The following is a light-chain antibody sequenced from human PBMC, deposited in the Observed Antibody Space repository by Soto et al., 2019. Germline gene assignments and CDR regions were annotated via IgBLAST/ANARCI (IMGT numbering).Light chain of an antibody. V-gene: IGKV3-15*01. CDR2: GAS. CDR3: QQYNNGPPMA. CDR1: QSVSSN. Sequence: EIVMTQSPATLSVSPGERATLSCRASQSVSSNLAWYQQKPGQAPRLLIYGASTRATGIPARFSGSGSGTELTLTISSLQSEDFAVYYCQQYNNGPPMAFGQGTKVEIK. J-gene: IGKJ1*01.